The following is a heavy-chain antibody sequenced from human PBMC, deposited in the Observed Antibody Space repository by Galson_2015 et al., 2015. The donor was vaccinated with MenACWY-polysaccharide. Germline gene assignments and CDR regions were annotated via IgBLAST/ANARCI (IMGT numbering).Heavy chain of an antibody. V-gene: IGHV1-46*01. CDR1: GYTFTSYY. Sequence: SVKVSCKASGYTFTSYYMHWVRQAPGQGLEWMGIINPSGGSTSYAQKFQGRVTMTRDTSTSTVYMELSSLRSEDTAVYYCARDPILKGGAQRSYNWFDPWGQGTLVTVSS. CDR2: INPSGGST. D-gene: IGHD6-25*01. J-gene: IGHJ5*02. CDR3: ARDPILKGGAQRSYNWFDP.